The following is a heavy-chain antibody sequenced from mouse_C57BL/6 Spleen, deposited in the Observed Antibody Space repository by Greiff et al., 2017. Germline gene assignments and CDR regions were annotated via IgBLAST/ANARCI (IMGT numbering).Heavy chain of an antibody. CDR2: INPNNGGT. CDR3: ARGGDWLFAD. Sequence: EVQLHQSGPGLVKPGASVKIPCKASGYTFTDYNLDGVKQSHGKSLEWIGDINPNNGGTINNTQFKGKATLTGDKSSITAYMELRSLTSEDTAVYDCARGGDWLFADRGQGTLVTVSA. D-gene: IGHD2-2*01. CDR1: GYTFTDYN. V-gene: IGHV1-18*01. J-gene: IGHJ3*01.